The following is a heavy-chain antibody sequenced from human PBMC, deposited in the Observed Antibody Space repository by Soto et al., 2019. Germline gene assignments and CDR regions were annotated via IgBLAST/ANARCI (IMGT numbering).Heavy chain of an antibody. CDR2: IYYSGST. D-gene: IGHD5-18*01. Sequence: SETLSLTCTVSGGSISSGGYYWSWIRQHPGKGLEWIGYIYYSGSTYYNPSLKSRVTISVDTSKNQFSLKLSSATAADTAVYYCAREDVDTAMVLDYWGQGTLVTISS. V-gene: IGHV4-31*03. CDR1: GGSISSGGYY. CDR3: AREDVDTAMVLDY. J-gene: IGHJ4*02.